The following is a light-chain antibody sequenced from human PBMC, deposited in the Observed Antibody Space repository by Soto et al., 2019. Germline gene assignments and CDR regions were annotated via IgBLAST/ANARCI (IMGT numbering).Light chain of an antibody. CDR2: GHS. V-gene: IGLV1-40*01. CDR1: TSNIGAGYD. CDR3: AAWDDSLNGYL. Sequence: QSVLTQPPSVSGAPGQRVTIACTGSTSNIGAGYDVHWYRHLPGAAPKLLLSGHSHRPSGVPDRLSGSKSGTSASLAITGLQAEDEADYYCAAWDDSLNGYLFGTGTKLTVL. J-gene: IGLJ1*01.